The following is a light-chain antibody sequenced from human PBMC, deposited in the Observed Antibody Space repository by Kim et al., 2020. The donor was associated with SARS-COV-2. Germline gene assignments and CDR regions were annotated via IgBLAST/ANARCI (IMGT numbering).Light chain of an antibody. CDR2: KDV. CDR1: TLSKQF. J-gene: IGLJ7*01. Sequence: SVSPGQTAKITCSGGTLSKQFAYWYQHKAGQAPILLISKDVERPSGIPERFSGSSSGTEVTLTISGVEAEDEADYYCQSAGSSGTLFGGGTQLTVL. V-gene: IGLV3-25*03. CDR3: QSAGSSGTL.